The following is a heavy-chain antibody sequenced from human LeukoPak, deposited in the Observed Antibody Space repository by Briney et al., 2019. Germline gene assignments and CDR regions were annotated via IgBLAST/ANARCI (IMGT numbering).Heavy chain of an antibody. CDR2: ISWNSGSI. Sequence: PGGSLRLSCAASGFTFEDYAMHWVRQAPGKGLEWVSGISWNSGSIGYADSVKGRFTISRDNAKNSLYLQMNSLRAEDTAVYYCARADDSSGQNCGVYWGQGTLVTVSS. CDR1: GFTFEDYA. V-gene: IGHV3-9*01. CDR3: ARADDSSGQNCGVY. J-gene: IGHJ4*02. D-gene: IGHD3-22*01.